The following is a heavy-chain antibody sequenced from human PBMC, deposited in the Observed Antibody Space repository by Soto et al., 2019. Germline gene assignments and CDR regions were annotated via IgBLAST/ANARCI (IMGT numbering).Heavy chain of an antibody. CDR2: IKEDGSEK. D-gene: IGHD3-9*01. J-gene: IGHJ4*02. Sequence: EVQLVESGGGLVQPGGSLRLSCAASGFTFSNYWMSWVRQAPAKGLEWGANIKEDGSEKYYVDSVKGRFTISRDNAKNSLYLQMNSLRAEDTAVYYCAINPPRVSLTYYFDYWGQGTLVTVSS. CDR3: AINPPRVSLTYYFDY. CDR1: GFTFSNYW. V-gene: IGHV3-7*03.